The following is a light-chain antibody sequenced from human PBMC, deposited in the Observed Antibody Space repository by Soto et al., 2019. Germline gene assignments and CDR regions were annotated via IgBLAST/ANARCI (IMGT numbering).Light chain of an antibody. J-gene: IGLJ1*01. CDR2: EVS. CDR1: SSDVGGYNY. V-gene: IGLV2-14*01. CDR3: SSYTSSSPYV. Sequence: QSALTQPASVSGSPGQSITISCTGTSSDVGGYNYVSWYQQHPGKAPKLMIYEVSNRPSGVSNRFSGSKSGITASLTISGLQAEDEADYYCSSYTSSSPYVFGTGTKLTVL.